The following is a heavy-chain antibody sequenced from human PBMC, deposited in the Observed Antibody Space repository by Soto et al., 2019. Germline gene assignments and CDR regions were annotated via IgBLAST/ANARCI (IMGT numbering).Heavy chain of an antibody. CDR1: GGSISSYY. CDR3: ARGAPGGTTNFDY. CDR2: IYYSGRT. V-gene: IGHV4-59*01. Sequence: QVQLQESGPGLVKPSETLSLTCTVSGGSISSYYWSWIRQPPGKGLEWIGYIYYSGRTNYNPSLKSRVTISVDTSKNQFSLKLSSVTAADTAVYYCARGAPGGTTNFDYWGQGTLVTVSS. D-gene: IGHD1-1*01. J-gene: IGHJ4*02.